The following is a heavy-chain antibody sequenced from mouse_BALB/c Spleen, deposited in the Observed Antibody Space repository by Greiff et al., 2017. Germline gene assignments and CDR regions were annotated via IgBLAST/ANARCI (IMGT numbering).Heavy chain of an antibody. D-gene: IGHD2-1*01. Sequence: VQLQQSGAELVRSGASVKLSCTASGFNIKDYYMHWVKQRPEQGLEWIGWIDPENGDTEYAPKFQGKATMTADTSSNTAYLQLSSLTSEDTAVYYYNADYGNYRYYFDYWGQGTTLTVSS. CDR3: NADYGNYRYYFDY. CDR2: IDPENGDT. V-gene: IGHV14-4*02. J-gene: IGHJ2*01. CDR1: GFNIKDYY.